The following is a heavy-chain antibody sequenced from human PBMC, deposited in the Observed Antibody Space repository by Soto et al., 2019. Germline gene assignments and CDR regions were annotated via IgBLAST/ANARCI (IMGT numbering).Heavy chain of an antibody. J-gene: IGHJ4*02. D-gene: IGHD1-26*01. CDR2: ISAGGDNS. CDR1: GFTFNNFA. V-gene: IGHV3-23*01. Sequence: GGSLRLSCAASGFTFNNFAMSWVRQAPGKGPEWVSTISAGGDNSYYADSVEGRFTISRDNSKETVSLQMNRLGAEDTAIYYCAKDEMGATRYWGPGTLVTV. CDR3: AKDEMGATRY.